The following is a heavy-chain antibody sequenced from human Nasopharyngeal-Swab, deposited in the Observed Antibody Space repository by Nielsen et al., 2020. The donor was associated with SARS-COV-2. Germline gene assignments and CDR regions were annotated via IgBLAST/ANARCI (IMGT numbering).Heavy chain of an antibody. D-gene: IGHD2-2*01. CDR2: MNPNSGNT. Sequence: ASVQVSCKASGYTFTSYDINWVRQATGQGLEWMGWMNPNSGNTGYAQKFQGSVTMTRNTSISTPYMVLSSLRSEDTAVYYCATFERYCSSTSCYDWGQGTLVTVSS. J-gene: IGHJ4*02. CDR3: ATFERYCSSTSCYD. V-gene: IGHV1-8*01. CDR1: GYTFTSYD.